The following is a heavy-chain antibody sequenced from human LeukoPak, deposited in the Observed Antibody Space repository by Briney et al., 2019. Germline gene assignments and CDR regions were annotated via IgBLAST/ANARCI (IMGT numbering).Heavy chain of an antibody. J-gene: IGHJ4*02. CDR3: TREAGDRVDY. D-gene: IGHD4-17*01. V-gene: IGHV3-49*03. Sequence: GGSLRLSCTASGFTFVDYAMSWFCQAPGKGLEWVGFIRMKASGATTEYAASVKGRFTMSRDDSKNIAFLQMNSLKTEDTAVYYCTREAGDRVDYWGQGTLVIVSS. CDR2: IRMKASGATT. CDR1: GFTFVDYA.